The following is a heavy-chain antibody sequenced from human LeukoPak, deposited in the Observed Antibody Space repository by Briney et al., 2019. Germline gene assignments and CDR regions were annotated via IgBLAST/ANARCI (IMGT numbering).Heavy chain of an antibody. CDR3: ARWELPFY. D-gene: IGHD1-26*01. V-gene: IGHV3-48*01. Sequence: PGGSLRLSCAVSGFSFSSYWMSWVRQAPGKGLEWVSYISSSSSTIYYADSVKGRFTISRDNAKNSLYLQMNSLRAEDTAVYYCARWELPFYWGQGTLVTVSS. CDR2: ISSSSSTI. CDR1: GFSFSSYW. J-gene: IGHJ4*02.